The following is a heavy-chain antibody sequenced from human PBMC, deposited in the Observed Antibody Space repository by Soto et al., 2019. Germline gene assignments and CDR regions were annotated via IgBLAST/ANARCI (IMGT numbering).Heavy chain of an antibody. Sequence: GGSLRLSCTASGFTFGDYAMSWFRQAPGKGLEWVGFIRSKASGGTTEYAASVKGRFTISRDESKSIAYLQMNSLKTEDTAVYYCTRYDYGDYHFDYWGQGTLVTVSS. J-gene: IGHJ4*02. CDR2: IRSKASGGTT. CDR1: GFTFGDYA. D-gene: IGHD4-17*01. V-gene: IGHV3-49*03. CDR3: TRYDYGDYHFDY.